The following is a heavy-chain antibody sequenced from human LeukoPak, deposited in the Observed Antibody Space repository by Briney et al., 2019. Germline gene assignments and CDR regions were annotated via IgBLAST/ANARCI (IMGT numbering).Heavy chain of an antibody. CDR1: GYTFTSYD. CDR3: ARSPPQTSATAVPAAPDYYYYGMDV. D-gene: IGHD2-2*01. Sequence: ASVKVSCKASGYTFTSYDINWVRQATGQGLEWMGWMNPNSGNTGYAQKFQGRVTMTRNTSISTAYMELSSLRSEDTAVYYCARSPPQTSATAVPAAPDYYYYGMDVWGQGTTVTVSS. CDR2: MNPNSGNT. J-gene: IGHJ6*02. V-gene: IGHV1-8*01.